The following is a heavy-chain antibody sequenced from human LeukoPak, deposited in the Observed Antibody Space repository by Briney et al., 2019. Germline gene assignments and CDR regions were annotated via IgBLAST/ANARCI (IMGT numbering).Heavy chain of an antibody. J-gene: IGHJ4*02. Sequence: ASVKVSCKASGYTFTSYGISWVRQAPGQGLEWMGWISAYNGNTNYAQKLQGRVTMTTDTSTSTAYMELRSLRSDDTAVYYCARATSRLRLGELSDFDYWGQGTLVTVSS. CDR3: ARATSRLRLGELSDFDY. D-gene: IGHD3-16*02. V-gene: IGHV1-18*01. CDR2: ISAYNGNT. CDR1: GYTFTSYG.